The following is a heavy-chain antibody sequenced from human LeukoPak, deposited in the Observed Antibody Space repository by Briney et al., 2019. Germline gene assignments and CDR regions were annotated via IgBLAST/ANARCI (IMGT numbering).Heavy chain of an antibody. D-gene: IGHD3-3*01. CDR2: FDPEDGET. J-gene: IGHJ4*02. CDR1: GYTLTELS. V-gene: IGHV1-24*01. CDR3: ATARYDFWSGYYQYYFDY. Sequence: ASVKVSCKVPGYTLTELSLHWVRQAPGKGLEWMGGFDPEDGETIYAQKFQGRVTMTEDTSTDTAYMELSSLRSKDTAVYYCATARYDFWSGYYQYYFDYWGQGTLVTVSS.